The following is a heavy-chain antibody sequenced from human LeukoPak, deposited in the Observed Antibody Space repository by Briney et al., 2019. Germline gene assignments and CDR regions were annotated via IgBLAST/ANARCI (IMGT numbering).Heavy chain of an antibody. V-gene: IGHV4-4*02. CDR3: ARIGGQRFGELLWAFDV. CDR2: IFHSLST. J-gene: IGHJ3*01. D-gene: IGHD3-10*01. Sequence: SETLFLTCAVSGGSISSSYWWSWVRQSPGKGLEWIGEIFHSLSTNYNPSLKSRVTISLDKSKNHFSLKLTSVTAADTAVYYCARIGGQRFGELLWAFDVWGQGTMVTVSS. CDR1: GGSISSSYW.